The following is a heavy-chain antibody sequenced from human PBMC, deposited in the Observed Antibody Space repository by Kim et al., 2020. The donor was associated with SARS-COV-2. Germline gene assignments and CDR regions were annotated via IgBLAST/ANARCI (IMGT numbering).Heavy chain of an antibody. J-gene: IGHJ3*02. Sequence: SVKVSCKASGFTFSGSAVQWVRQARGQGLEWIGWIVVASGRTNYAQRFQERVTITRDMSTSTAHMELISLTSEDTALYYCAAATPNRGSWFGRVFDIWGQGTMVTVSS. D-gene: IGHD3-10*01. CDR1: GFTFSGSA. CDR2: IVVASGRT. V-gene: IGHV1-58*01. CDR3: AAATPNRGSWFGRVFDI.